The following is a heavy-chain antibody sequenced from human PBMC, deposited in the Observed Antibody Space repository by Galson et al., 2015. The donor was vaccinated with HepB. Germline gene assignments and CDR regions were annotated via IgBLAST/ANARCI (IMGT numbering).Heavy chain of an antibody. CDR3: ASDYDFGTTVTTPPGY. CDR2: IWYDGSNK. Sequence: SLRLSCAASGFTFSSYDMHWVRQAPGKGLEWVAVIWYDGSNKYYADSVKGRFTISRDNSKNTLYLQMNSLRAEDRAVYYCASDYDFGTTVTTPPGYWGQGTLVTVSS. V-gene: IGHV3-33*01. CDR1: GFTFSSYD. D-gene: IGHD4-17*01. J-gene: IGHJ4*02.